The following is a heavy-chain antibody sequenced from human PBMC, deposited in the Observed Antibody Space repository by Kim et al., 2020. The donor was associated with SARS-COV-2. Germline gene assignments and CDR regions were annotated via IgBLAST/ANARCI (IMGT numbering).Heavy chain of an antibody. J-gene: IGHJ4*02. V-gene: IGHV3-48*03. CDR2: LSSGGTI. CDR1: GFTFSTYE. Sequence: GGSLRPSCAASGFTFSTYEMNWVRQAPGKGLEWLSYLSSGGTIHYADSLKGRFTISRDNAKTSLYLQMNSLRAEDTAVYYFARGAYGSGNYHFDYWGQGTLVTDCS. D-gene: IGHD3-10*01. CDR3: ARGAYGSGNYHFDY.